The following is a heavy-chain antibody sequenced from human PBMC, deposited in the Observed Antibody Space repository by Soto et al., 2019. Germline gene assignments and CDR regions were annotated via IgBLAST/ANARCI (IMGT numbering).Heavy chain of an antibody. CDR2: ISVYNGNT. V-gene: IGHV1-18*01. Sequence: ASVKVSCKASGYPFTSYGIPWVRQAPGQGLEWMGWISVYNGNTNYAQRLQGRVTMTTDTSTTTAYMELRSLRSDDTAVYYCARGQKLFQDGRFDYWGQGTLVTVSS. J-gene: IGHJ4*02. D-gene: IGHD1-1*01. CDR3: ARGQKLFQDGRFDY. CDR1: GYPFTSYG.